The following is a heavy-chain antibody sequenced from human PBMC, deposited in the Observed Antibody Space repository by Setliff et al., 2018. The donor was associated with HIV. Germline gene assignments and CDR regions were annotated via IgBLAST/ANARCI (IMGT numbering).Heavy chain of an antibody. J-gene: IGHJ4*02. Sequence: KTSETLSLTCTVSGGSISSGSYYWSWIRQPAGKGLELIGRIYISGSTNYNPSLKNRVTISVDTSKKQFSLKLSSVTAADTAVYHCARGSRNYNGSGALDYWGQRTLVTVSS. CDR2: IYISGST. CDR1: GGSISSGSYY. V-gene: IGHV4-61*02. CDR3: ARGSRNYNGSGALDY. D-gene: IGHD3-10*01.